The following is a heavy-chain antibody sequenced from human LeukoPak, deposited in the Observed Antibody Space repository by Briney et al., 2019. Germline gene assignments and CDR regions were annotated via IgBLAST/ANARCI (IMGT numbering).Heavy chain of an antibody. CDR1: GFTFSSYA. Sequence: GGSLRLSCAASGFTFSSYAMHWVRQAPGKGLEWVAVISYDGSNKYYADSVKGRFTISRDNSKNTLYLQMNSLRAEDTAVYYCARDRSPDYWGQGTLVTVSS. D-gene: IGHD3-16*02. V-gene: IGHV3-30-3*01. CDR2: ISYDGSNK. CDR3: ARDRSPDY. J-gene: IGHJ4*02.